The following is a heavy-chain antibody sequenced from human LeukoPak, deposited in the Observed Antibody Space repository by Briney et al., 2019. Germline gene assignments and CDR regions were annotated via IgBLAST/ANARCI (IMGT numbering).Heavy chain of an antibody. CDR3: ARGYCSSTSCYHYWFDP. CDR1: GGSISSGDYY. V-gene: IGHV4-30-4*01. D-gene: IGHD2-2*01. J-gene: IGHJ5*02. Sequence: SETLSLTCTVSGGSISSGDYYWSWIRQPPGKGLEWIGYIYYSGNTYYNPSLKSRVTISVDTSKNQFSLKLSSVTAADTAVYYCARGYCSSTSCYHYWFDPWGQGTLVTVSS. CDR2: IYYSGNT.